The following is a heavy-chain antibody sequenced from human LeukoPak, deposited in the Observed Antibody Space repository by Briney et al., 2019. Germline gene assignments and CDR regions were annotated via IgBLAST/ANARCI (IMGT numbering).Heavy chain of an antibody. J-gene: IGHJ4*02. CDR3: ATDVPAVTIFGY. V-gene: IGHV3-74*01. Sequence: PGGSLRLSCAASGFTFSTYWMHWVRQAPGTGLAWVSLINSDGSSTNYANSVKGRFTISRDNAKNTLYLQMNNLRAEDTAVYYCATDVPAVTIFGYWSQGTLVTVSS. CDR1: GFTFSTYW. CDR2: INSDGSST. D-gene: IGHD2-2*01.